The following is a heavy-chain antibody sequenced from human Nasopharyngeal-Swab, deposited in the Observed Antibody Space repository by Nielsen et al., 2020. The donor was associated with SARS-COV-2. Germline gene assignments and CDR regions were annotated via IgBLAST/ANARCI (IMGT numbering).Heavy chain of an antibody. Sequence: WIRRPPGKGLEWIGYIYYSGSTYYNPSLKGRVTISVDTSKNQFSLKLSSVTAADTAVYYCARVSRYYYMDVWGKGTTVTVSS. V-gene: IGHV4-31*02. CDR2: IYYSGST. CDR3: ARVSRYYYMDV. J-gene: IGHJ6*03.